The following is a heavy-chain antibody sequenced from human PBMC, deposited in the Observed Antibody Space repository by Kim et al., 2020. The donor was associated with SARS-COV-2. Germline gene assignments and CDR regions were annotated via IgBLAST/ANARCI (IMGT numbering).Heavy chain of an antibody. V-gene: IGHV3-33*01. CDR3: ARQQCTGGSCYSPY. J-gene: IGHJ4*02. CDR2: ILKDGSSK. CDR1: GFEFSFYG. Sequence: GGSLRLSCAASGFEFSFYGMHWVRQAPGKGLEWLALILKDGSSKYYADSVKGRFTISRDDSNNTLFLQMNNPRADDTALYFCARQQCTGGSCYSPYWGQGTLVTVAS. D-gene: IGHD2-15*01.